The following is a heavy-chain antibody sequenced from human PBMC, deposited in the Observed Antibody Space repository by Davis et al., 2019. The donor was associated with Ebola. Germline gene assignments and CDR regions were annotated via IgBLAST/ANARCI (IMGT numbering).Heavy chain of an antibody. CDR2: IYSSVST. Sequence: MPSETLSLTCTVSGGSTSSTRYYWAWIRQSPGMGLEWIGSIYSSVSTYYNPSLMSRLTISVDTSKNHFSLKLSSVTAADTAVYYCARVKYSSSADFDYWGQGTLVTVSS. J-gene: IGHJ4*02. CDR1: GGSTSSTRYY. D-gene: IGHD6-13*01. V-gene: IGHV4-39*02. CDR3: ARVKYSSSADFDY.